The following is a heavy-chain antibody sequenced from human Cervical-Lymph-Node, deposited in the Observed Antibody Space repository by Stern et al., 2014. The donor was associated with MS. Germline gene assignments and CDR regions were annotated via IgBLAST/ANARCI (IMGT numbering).Heavy chain of an antibody. CDR1: GYSFTSYW. J-gene: IGHJ4*02. CDR2: IFPGGSDI. CDR3: ARQRYFDY. V-gene: IGHV5-51*01. Sequence: EVQLLESGAEVKKPGESLKISCKGSGYSFTSYWIGWVRQMPGKGLEWIAIIFPGGSDIRYSPSFQGQVTISADKSSSTAYLQWNNLKASDTAIYYCARQRYFDYWGQGTLVTVSS.